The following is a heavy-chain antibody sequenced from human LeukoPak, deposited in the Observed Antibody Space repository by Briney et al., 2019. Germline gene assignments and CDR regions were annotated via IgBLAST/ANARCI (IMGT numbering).Heavy chain of an antibody. CDR1: GYTFTGYY. CDR2: INPNSGGT. V-gene: IGHV1-2*02. CDR3: ARGAGYDSSAYYYFDY. J-gene: IGHJ4*02. D-gene: IGHD3-22*01. Sequence: ASVKVSCKASGYTFTGYYMHWVRQAPGQGLEWMGWINPNSGGTNYAQKFQGRVTMTRDTSINTAYMELSRLRSDDTAVYYCARGAGYDSSAYYYFDYWGQGTLVTVSS.